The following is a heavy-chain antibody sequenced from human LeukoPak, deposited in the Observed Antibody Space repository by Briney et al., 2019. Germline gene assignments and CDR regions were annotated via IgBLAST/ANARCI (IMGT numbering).Heavy chain of an antibody. CDR1: GFSFSDYY. CDR3: AKGGYYDLDAFDI. Sequence: PGGSLRLSCEASGFSFSDYYMSWIRQPPGKGLEWIAYIRSGATTIYYADSVKGRFTISRDNAKNSLYLQMNSLRAEDTALYYCAKGGYYDLDAFDIWGQGTMVTVSS. V-gene: IGHV3-11*01. J-gene: IGHJ3*02. CDR2: IRSGATTI. D-gene: IGHD1-26*01.